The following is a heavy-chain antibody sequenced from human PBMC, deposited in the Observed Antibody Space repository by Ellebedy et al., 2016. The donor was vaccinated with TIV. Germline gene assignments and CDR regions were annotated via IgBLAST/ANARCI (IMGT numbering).Heavy chain of an antibody. Sequence: PGGSLRLSCAASGFTVSSNYMSRVRQAPGKGLEWVSVIYSGGSTYYADSVKGRFTISRDNSKNTLYLQMNSLRAEDTAVYYCARDARGYCSSTSCRPYNWFDPWGQGTLVTVSS. CDR3: ARDARGYCSSTSCRPYNWFDP. D-gene: IGHD2-2*01. CDR2: IYSGGST. CDR1: GFTVSSNY. J-gene: IGHJ5*02. V-gene: IGHV3-53*01.